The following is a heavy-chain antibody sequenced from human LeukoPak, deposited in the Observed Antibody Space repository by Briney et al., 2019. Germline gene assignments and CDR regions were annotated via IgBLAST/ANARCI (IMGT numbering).Heavy chain of an antibody. CDR1: GGTFSSYA. CDR2: IIPIFGTA. CDR3: ARSGSNWNYVSVDY. D-gene: IGHD1-7*01. Sequence: GASVKVSCKASGGTFSSYAISWVRQAPGQGLEWMGGIIPIFGTANYAQKFQGRVTITADKSTSTAYMELSSLRSEDTAVYYCARSGSNWNYVSVDYWGQGTLVTVSS. J-gene: IGHJ4*01. V-gene: IGHV1-69*06.